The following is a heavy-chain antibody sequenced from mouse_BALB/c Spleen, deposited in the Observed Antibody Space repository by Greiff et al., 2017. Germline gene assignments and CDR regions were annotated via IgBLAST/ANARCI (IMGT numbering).Heavy chain of an antibody. J-gene: IGHJ1*01. D-gene: IGHD2-2*01. CDR1: GFTFSDFY. V-gene: IGHV7-1*02. CDR2: SRNKANDYTT. Sequence: EVQRVESGGGLVQPGGSLRLSCATSGFTFSDFYMEWVRQPPGKRLEWIAASRNKANDYTTEYSASVKGRFIVSRDTSQSILYLQMNALRAEDTAIYYCARDAYYMGYDGWYFDVWGAGTTVTVSS. CDR3: ARDAYYMGYDGWYFDV.